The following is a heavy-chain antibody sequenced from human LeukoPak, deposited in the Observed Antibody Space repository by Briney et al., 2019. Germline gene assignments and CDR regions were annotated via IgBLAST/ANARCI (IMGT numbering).Heavy chain of an antibody. J-gene: IGHJ3*02. D-gene: IGHD3-10*01. V-gene: IGHV3-9*01. Sequence: GGSLRLSCAASGFTFDDYAMHWVRQAPGKGLEWVSGISWNSGSIGYADSVKGRLTISRDNAKNSLYLQMNSLRAEDTALYYCAKGDYYGSGSDDAFDIWGQGTMVTVSS. CDR3: AKGDYYGSGSDDAFDI. CDR1: GFTFDDYA. CDR2: ISWNSGSI.